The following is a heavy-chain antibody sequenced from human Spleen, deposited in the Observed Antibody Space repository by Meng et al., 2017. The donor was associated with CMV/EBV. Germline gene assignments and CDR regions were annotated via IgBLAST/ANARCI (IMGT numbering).Heavy chain of an antibody. D-gene: IGHD2-2*02. CDR1: GGSISSSSYY. J-gene: IGHJ5*02. CDR2: IYYSGST. Sequence: SETLSLTCTVSGGSISSSSYYWGWIRQPPGKGLEWIGSIYYSGSTYYNPSLKSRVTISVDTSKNQFSLKLSSVTAADTAVYYCAREYGSSTSCYKAAGWFDPWGQGTLVTVSS. CDR3: AREYGSSTSCYKAAGWFDP. V-gene: IGHV4-39*07.